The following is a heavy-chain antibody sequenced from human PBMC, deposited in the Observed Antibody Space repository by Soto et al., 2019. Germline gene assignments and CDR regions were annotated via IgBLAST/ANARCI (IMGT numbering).Heavy chain of an antibody. J-gene: IGHJ2*01. Sequence: QMQLVPSGAEVKMPGSSVKVSCKASGYSFTSHYLHCVRQAPGQGPEWVGVINPADGSTSYAQKFRGRVLMTRDTSTSTVYVEVKSLRSDDTALYYCARDAGGVAVAVHGRHIDLWGRGSLVSVSS. CDR2: INPADGST. V-gene: IGHV1-46*01. D-gene: IGHD6-19*01. CDR3: ARDAGGVAVAVHGRHIDL. CDR1: GYSFTSHY.